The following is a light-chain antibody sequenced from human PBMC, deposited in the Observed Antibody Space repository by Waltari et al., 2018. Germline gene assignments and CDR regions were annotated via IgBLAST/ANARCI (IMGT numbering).Light chain of an antibody. V-gene: IGLV1-40*01. CDR3: QSYDSSLSGSGV. CDR2: RNN. CDR1: SSNIGAGYD. Sequence: QSVLTQPPSVSGAPGQRVTISCNGSSSNIGAGYDVHWYQQLPGTAPKVLMYRNNNRPSGGPDRFSGSKSGTSASLAITGLQAEDEADYFCQSYDSSLSGSGVFGGGTRLTVL. J-gene: IGLJ3*02.